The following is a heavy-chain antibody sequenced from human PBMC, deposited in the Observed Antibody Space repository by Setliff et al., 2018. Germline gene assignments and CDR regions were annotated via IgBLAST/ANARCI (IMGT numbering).Heavy chain of an antibody. V-gene: IGHV1-46*03. D-gene: IGHD6-6*01. CDR2: INPSGGST. CDR1: GYTFTGYY. J-gene: IGHJ6*03. Sequence: GASVKVSCKASGYTFTGYYMHWVRQAPGQGLEWIGIINPSGGSTSYAQKFQGRVTMTRDTSTSTVYMELSSLRSEDTAVYYCARDQGLGEYSSSSPYYYYYMDVWGKGTTVTVSS. CDR3: ARDQGLGEYSSSSPYYYYYMDV.